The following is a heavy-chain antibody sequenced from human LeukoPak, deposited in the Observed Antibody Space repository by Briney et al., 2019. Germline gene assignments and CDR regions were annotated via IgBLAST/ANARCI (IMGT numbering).Heavy chain of an antibody. CDR3: ARGQGVVVAAKKDPPCDY. J-gene: IGHJ4*02. D-gene: IGHD2-15*01. Sequence: SETLSLTCAVYGGSFSGYYWSWIRQPPGKGLEWIGEINHSGSTNYNPSLKSRVTISVDTSKNQFSLKLSSVTAADTAVYYCARGQGVVVAAKKDPPCDYWGQGTLVTVSS. CDR1: GGSFSGYY. CDR2: INHSGST. V-gene: IGHV4-34*01.